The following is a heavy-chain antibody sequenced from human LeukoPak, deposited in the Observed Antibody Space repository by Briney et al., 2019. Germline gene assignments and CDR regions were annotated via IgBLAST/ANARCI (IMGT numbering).Heavy chain of an antibody. D-gene: IGHD3-22*01. Sequence: GGSLRPSCAASGFTFSSYAMHWVRQAPGKGLEWVAVISYDGSNKYYADSVKGRFTISRDNSKNTLYLQMNSLRAEDTAVYYCARPDDSSGYYSVFDYWGQGTLVTVSS. CDR3: ARPDDSSGYYSVFDY. CDR1: GFTFSSYA. CDR2: ISYDGSNK. V-gene: IGHV3-30*01. J-gene: IGHJ4*02.